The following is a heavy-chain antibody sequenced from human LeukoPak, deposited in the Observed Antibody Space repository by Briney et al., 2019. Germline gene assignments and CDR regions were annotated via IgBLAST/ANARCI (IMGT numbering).Heavy chain of an antibody. J-gene: IGHJ4*02. V-gene: IGHV4-4*07. Sequence: SETLSLTCTVSGGSISSYYWSWIRQLAGKGLEWIGRIYTSGSTNYNPSLKSRVTMSVDTSKNQFSLKLSSVTAADTAVYYCARNHLRFLEWSFDYWGQGTLVTVSS. CDR1: GGSISSYY. D-gene: IGHD3-3*01. CDR2: IYTSGST. CDR3: ARNHLRFLEWSFDY.